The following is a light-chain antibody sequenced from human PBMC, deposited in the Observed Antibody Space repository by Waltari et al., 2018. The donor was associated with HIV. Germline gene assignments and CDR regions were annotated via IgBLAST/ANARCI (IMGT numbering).Light chain of an antibody. Sequence: QSALTQPASVSGSPGQSITISCPGASSAFGGYNYFSWYQQHPGKAPKLMIYEVSMRRSGVSNRCSGSKSGNTASLTISGLRAEDEADYYCSSYTGSSSVVFGGGTKLTVL. CDR2: EVS. CDR1: SSAFGGYNY. CDR3: SSYTGSSSVV. J-gene: IGLJ3*02. V-gene: IGLV2-14*01.